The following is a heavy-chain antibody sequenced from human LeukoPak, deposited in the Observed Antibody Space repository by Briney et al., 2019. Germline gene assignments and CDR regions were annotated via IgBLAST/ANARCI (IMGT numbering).Heavy chain of an antibody. CDR1: GFTFNRYW. Sequence: GGSLRLSCAASGFTFNRYWMHWVRQAPGKGLVWVSRINSDGSSTSYADSVQGRFTISRDNAKNTLFLQMNSLRAEDTAVYYCARVPYYGSSGFDFDYWGQGTLVTVSS. D-gene: IGHD3-22*01. CDR2: INSDGSST. CDR3: ARVPYYGSSGFDFDY. J-gene: IGHJ4*02. V-gene: IGHV3-74*01.